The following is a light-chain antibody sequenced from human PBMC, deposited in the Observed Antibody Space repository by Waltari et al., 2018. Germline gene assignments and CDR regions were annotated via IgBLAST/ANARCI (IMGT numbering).Light chain of an antibody. CDR3: SSYTSSSTLGV. CDR2: EVS. CDR1: SRDVGGYNY. Sequence: QSALTQPASVSGSPGQSITISCTGTSRDVGGYNYVSWYQQHPGKAPKLMIYEVSNRPSGVSHRFSGSKPGNTASLTISGLQAEDEADYYCSSYTSSSTLGVFGGGTKLTVL. V-gene: IGLV2-14*01. J-gene: IGLJ3*02.